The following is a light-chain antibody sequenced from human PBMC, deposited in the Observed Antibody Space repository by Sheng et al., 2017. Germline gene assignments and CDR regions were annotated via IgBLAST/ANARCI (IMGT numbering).Light chain of an antibody. J-gene: IGKJ4*01. CDR1: QDIRRD. Sequence: DIQMTQSPSSLSASIGDRVTITCRASQDIRRDLAWYQQRPGRAPKLLVYSTNRLESGVPSRFSGSGSGADYTLTVTSLQPEDFGTYYCQQYYFAPXTFGGGTKV. V-gene: IGKV1-NL1*01. CDR3: QQYYFAPXT. CDR2: STN.